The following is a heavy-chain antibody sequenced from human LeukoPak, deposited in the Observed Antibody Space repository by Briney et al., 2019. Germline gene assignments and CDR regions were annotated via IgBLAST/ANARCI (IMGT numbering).Heavy chain of an antibody. Sequence: GGSLRLSCAASGFTVSNSYLSWVRQAPGKGLEWVSSISSSSSYIYYADSVKGRFTISRDNAKNSLYLQMNSLRAEDTAVYYCARDSDSSIDYWGQGTLVTVSS. CDR1: GFTVSNSY. D-gene: IGHD3-22*01. J-gene: IGHJ4*02. V-gene: IGHV3-21*01. CDR2: ISSSSSYI. CDR3: ARDSDSSIDY.